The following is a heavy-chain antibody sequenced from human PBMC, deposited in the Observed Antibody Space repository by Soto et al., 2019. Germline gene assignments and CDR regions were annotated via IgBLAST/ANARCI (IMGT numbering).Heavy chain of an antibody. D-gene: IGHD6-13*01. CDR3: ARKGAAASYAHYYMDV. CDR1: GGSISSYY. V-gene: IGHV4-59*01. J-gene: IGHJ6*03. CDR2: VYYSGNT. Sequence: SETLSLTCTVSGGSISSYYWSWIRQPPGKGLEWIGYVYYSGNTNYNPSLESRVTISVDTSRNRFSLNLTSATAADTAVYYCARKGAAASYAHYYMDVWGRGTAVTVSS.